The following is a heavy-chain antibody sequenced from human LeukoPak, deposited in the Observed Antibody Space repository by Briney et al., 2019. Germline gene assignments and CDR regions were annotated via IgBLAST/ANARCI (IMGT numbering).Heavy chain of an antibody. CDR1: GGTFSSFA. D-gene: IGHD7-27*01. J-gene: IGHJ4*02. CDR2: IIPILGIT. CDR3: ARASRTGDQPFDY. Sequence: SVKVSCKTSGGTFSSFAISWVRQAPGQGLEWMGRIIPILGITNYAQKFQDRITVTADKYMNTVYMELSSLGSEDTALYYCARASRTGDQPFDYWGQGTLVTVSS. V-gene: IGHV1-69*04.